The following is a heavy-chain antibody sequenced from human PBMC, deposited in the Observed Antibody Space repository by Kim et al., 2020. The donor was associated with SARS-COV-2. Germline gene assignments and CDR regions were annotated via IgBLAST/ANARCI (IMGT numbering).Heavy chain of an antibody. J-gene: IGHJ6*03. CDR3: ARVWGAGYSSGWYYYYYYYMDV. CDR1: GGSISSYY. D-gene: IGHD6-19*01. Sequence: SETLSHTCTVSGGSISSYYWSWIRQPPGKGLEWIGYIYYSGSTNYNPSLKSRVTISVGTSKNQFSLKLSSVTAADTAVYYCARVWGAGYSSGWYYYYYYYMDVWGKGTTVTVSS. V-gene: IGHV4-59*08. CDR2: IYYSGST.